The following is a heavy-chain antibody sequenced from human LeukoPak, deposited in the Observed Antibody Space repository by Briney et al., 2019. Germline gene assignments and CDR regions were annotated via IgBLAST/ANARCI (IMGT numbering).Heavy chain of an antibody. J-gene: IGHJ5*02. D-gene: IGHD2-2*01. CDR3: ARSLGYCSSTSCYAWFDP. CDR2: IYYSGST. CDR1: GGSISSYY. Sequence: SETLSLTCTVSGGSISSYYWSWLRQPPGKGLEWIGYIYYSGSTNYNPSLKSRVTISVDTSKNQFSLKLSSVTAADTAVYYCARSLGYCSSTSCYAWFDPWGQGTLVTVSS. V-gene: IGHV4-59*01.